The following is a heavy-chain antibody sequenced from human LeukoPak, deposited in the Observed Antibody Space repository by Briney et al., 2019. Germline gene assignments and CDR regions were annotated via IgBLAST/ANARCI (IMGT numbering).Heavy chain of an antibody. CDR2: IRYDGSNK. Sequence: GGSLRLSCAASGFTFSSYSMNWVRQAPGKGLEWVAFIRYDGSNKYYADSVKGRFTISRDNSKNTLYLQMNSLGAEDTAVYYCAKSYYDFWSGPPAFDIWGQGTMVTVSS. D-gene: IGHD3-3*01. J-gene: IGHJ3*02. CDR1: GFTFSSYS. V-gene: IGHV3-30*02. CDR3: AKSYYDFWSGPPAFDI.